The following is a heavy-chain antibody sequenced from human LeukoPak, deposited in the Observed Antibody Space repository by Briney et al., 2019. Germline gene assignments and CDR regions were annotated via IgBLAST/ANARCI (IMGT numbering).Heavy chain of an antibody. CDR1: GVSISSYY. CDR3: ARRGSGASLEYYFDL. J-gene: IGHJ2*01. CDR2: IYYRGNT. V-gene: IGHV4-59*08. Sequence: PSETLSLTCTVSGVSISSYYWSWIRQPPGKGLEYIGYIYYRGNTNSNPSLNSRVTISVDTSKNQFSLKLSSVTAADTAVYYCARRGSGASLEYYFDLWGRGTLVTVSS. D-gene: IGHD1-14*01.